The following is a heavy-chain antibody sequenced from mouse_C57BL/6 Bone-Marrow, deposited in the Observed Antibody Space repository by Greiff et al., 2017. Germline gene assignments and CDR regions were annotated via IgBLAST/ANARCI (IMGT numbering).Heavy chain of an antibody. Sequence: EVQLQQSGPVLVKPGASVKMSCKASGYTFTDYYMNWVKQSHGKSLEWIGVINPYNGGTSYNQKFKGKATLTVDKASSTAYMELNSLTSEDSAVYYCARGQITTVVAHYAMDYWGQGTSVTVSS. J-gene: IGHJ4*01. V-gene: IGHV1-19*01. CDR3: ARGQITTVVAHYAMDY. CDR2: INPYNGGT. D-gene: IGHD1-1*01. CDR1: GYTFTDYY.